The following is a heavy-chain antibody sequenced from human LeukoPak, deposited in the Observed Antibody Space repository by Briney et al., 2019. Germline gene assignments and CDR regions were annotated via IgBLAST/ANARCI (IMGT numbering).Heavy chain of an antibody. CDR1: GGTFSSYA. Sequence: SVKVSCKASGGTFSSYAISWVRQAPGQGLEWMGGIIPIFGTANYAQKFQGRVTITADESTSTAYMELRSLRSDDTAVYYCARDYYDSYYYGMDVWGQGTTVTVSS. CDR2: IIPIFGTA. CDR3: ARDYYDSYYYGMDV. V-gene: IGHV1-69*01. D-gene: IGHD3-22*01. J-gene: IGHJ6*02.